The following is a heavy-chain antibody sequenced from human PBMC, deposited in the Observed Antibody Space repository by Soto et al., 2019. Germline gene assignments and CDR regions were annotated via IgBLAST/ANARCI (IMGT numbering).Heavy chain of an antibody. V-gene: IGHV3-48*02. Sequence: GGSLRLSCAASGFIFSNFAMSWVRQAPGKGLEWVSAISSSSSTIYYADSVKGRFTISRDNAKNSLYLQMNSLRDEDTAVYYCARDRAKKSRSVVVVAATNYYYGMDVWGQGTTVTVSS. D-gene: IGHD2-15*01. J-gene: IGHJ6*02. CDR1: GFIFSNFA. CDR2: ISSSSSTI. CDR3: ARDRAKKSRSVVVVAATNYYYGMDV.